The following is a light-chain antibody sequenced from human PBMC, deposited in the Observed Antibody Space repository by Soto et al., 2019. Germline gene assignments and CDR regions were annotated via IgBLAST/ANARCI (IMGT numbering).Light chain of an antibody. Sequence: DIQMTQSPSTLSASVGDRVTITCRASQSISRSLAWYQQKQGRAPKLLIFDASSLESGVPSRFGGSGFGTEVTLALSSLQPDDFATYYCQQYNSDVFTVGPGTTVDIK. CDR2: DAS. CDR3: QQYNSDVFT. V-gene: IGKV1-5*01. CDR1: QSISRS. J-gene: IGKJ3*01.